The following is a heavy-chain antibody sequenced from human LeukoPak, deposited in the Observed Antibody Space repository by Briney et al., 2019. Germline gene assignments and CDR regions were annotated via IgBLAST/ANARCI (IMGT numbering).Heavy chain of an antibody. CDR2: MYYSGST. J-gene: IGHJ5*02. D-gene: IGHD2-8*02. CDR3: ARHLLVISGNWFDP. Sequence: SETLSLTCTVSGGSISSSSYYWGWIRQPPGKGLEWIGSMYYSGSTYYNPSLKSRVTISVDTSKNQFSLKLSSVTAADTAVYYCARHLLVISGNWFDPWGQGTLVTVSS. V-gene: IGHV4-39*01. CDR1: GGSISSSSYY.